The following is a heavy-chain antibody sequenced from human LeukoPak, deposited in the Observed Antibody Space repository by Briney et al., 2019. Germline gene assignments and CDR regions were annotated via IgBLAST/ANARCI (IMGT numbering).Heavy chain of an antibody. V-gene: IGHV5-10-1*01. CDR3: AAREIRETGNDY. D-gene: IGHD1-14*01. CDR1: GSSFTSYW. CDR2: IDPSDSYT. J-gene: IGHJ4*02. Sequence: GASLEISCKGSGSSFTSYWISWVRQMPGKGLEWMGRIDPSDSYTNYSPSFQGHVTISADKSISTAYLQWSSLKASDTAMYYCAAREIRETGNDYWGQGTLVTVSS.